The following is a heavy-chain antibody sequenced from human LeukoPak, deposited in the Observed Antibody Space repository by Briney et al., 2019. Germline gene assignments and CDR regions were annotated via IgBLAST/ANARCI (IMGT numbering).Heavy chain of an antibody. CDR3: ARDPYNGNYGDSYYYFMDA. D-gene: IGHD1-26*01. V-gene: IGHV3-21*01. CDR1: GFTFSSYN. J-gene: IGHJ6*03. Sequence: SGGSLRLSCAASGFTFSSYNMNWVRQTPGKGLEWVSSITSSSMYIYYADSVKGRFTISRDNAKNSLSLQMNSLRAEDTAVYYCARDPYNGNYGDSYYYFMDAWGKGTTVTISS. CDR2: ITSSSMYI.